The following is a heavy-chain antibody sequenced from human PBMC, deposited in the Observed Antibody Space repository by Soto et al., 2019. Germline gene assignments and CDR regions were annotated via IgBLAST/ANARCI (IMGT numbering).Heavy chain of an antibody. Sequence: ASVEVTCKASGYTFTSYARHWVRQASGQRLELMGWINAGNGNTKYSQNFQGRVTITRDTSASTAYLELSSLRFEDTAVYYCASDLGVGAASDYWGQGTLVTVSS. V-gene: IGHV1-3*01. CDR1: GYTFTSYA. CDR3: ASDLGVGAASDY. CDR2: INAGNGNT. D-gene: IGHD1-26*01. J-gene: IGHJ4*02.